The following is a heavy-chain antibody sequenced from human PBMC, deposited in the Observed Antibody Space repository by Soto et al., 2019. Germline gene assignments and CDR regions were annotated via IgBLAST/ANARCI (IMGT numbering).Heavy chain of an antibody. CDR2: IYYSGST. V-gene: IGHV4-31*03. Sequence: QVQLQESGPGLVXPSQTLSLTCTVSGGSISSGGYYWSWIRQHPGKGLEWIGYIYYSGSTYYNPSLKSRVTISVDTSKNQFSLKLSSVTAADTAVYYCARGLIVGAHNAFDIWGQGTMVTVSS. D-gene: IGHD1-26*01. J-gene: IGHJ3*02. CDR3: ARGLIVGAHNAFDI. CDR1: GGSISSGGYY.